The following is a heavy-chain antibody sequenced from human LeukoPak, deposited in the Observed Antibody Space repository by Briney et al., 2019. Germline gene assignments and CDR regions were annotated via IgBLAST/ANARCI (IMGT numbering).Heavy chain of an antibody. Sequence: GGSLRLSCAASGFTVSSYSMHWVRQAPGKGLEWVAVISYDGSNKYYADSVKGRFTISRDNSKNTLYLQMNSLRAEDTAVYYCANRVNWNDAPGAFDIWGQGTMVTVSS. CDR3: ANRVNWNDAPGAFDI. D-gene: IGHD1-1*01. CDR1: GFTVSSYS. J-gene: IGHJ3*02. V-gene: IGHV3-30*18. CDR2: ISYDGSNK.